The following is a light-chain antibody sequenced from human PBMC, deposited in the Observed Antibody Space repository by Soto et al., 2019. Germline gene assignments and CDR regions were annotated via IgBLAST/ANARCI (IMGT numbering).Light chain of an antibody. CDR1: SSNIGSND. Sequence: QSVLTQPPSVSAAPGQKVTISCYRNSSNIGSNDVSWYQQLPGKAPKLLIYENSQRPSGIPDRFSGSKSGTSATLGITGLQTGDGADYYCGTWDSSLIALFGTGTKVTVL. V-gene: IGLV1-51*02. CDR2: ENS. J-gene: IGLJ1*01. CDR3: GTWDSSLIAL.